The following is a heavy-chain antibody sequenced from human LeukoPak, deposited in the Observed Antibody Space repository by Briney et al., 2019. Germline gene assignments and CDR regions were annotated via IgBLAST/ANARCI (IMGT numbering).Heavy chain of an antibody. D-gene: IGHD3-10*01. CDR2: ISAYNGNT. CDR3: ARDSGDLWFGERINNWFDP. V-gene: IGHV1-18*04. Sequence: ASVKVSCKASGYTFTSYGISWVRQAPGQGLEWMGWISAYNGNTNYAQKLQGRVTMTTDTSTSTAYMELRSLRSDDTAVYYCARDSGDLWFGERINNWFDPWGQGTLVTVSS. CDR1: GYTFTSYG. J-gene: IGHJ5*02.